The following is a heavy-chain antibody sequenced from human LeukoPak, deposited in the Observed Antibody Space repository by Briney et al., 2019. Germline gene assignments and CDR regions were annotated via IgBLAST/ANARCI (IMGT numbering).Heavy chain of an antibody. D-gene: IGHD3-3*01. CDR3: ATDYYDFWSGYLPPFDP. Sequence: ASVKVSCKVSGYTLTELSMHWVRQAPGKGLEWMGGFDPEDGETIYAQKFQGRVTMTEDTSTDTAYVELSSLRSEDTAVYYCATDYYDFWSGYLPPFDPWGQGTLVTVSS. CDR1: GYTLTELS. V-gene: IGHV1-24*01. J-gene: IGHJ5*02. CDR2: FDPEDGET.